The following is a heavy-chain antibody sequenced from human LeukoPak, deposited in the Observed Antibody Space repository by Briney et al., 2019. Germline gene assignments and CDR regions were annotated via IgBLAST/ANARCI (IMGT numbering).Heavy chain of an antibody. CDR1: GFTFSSYV. D-gene: IGHD3-3*01. CDR2: ISGSGGST. CDR3: AKGLPGSGYYYLDY. J-gene: IGHJ4*02. Sequence: GGSLRLSCAASGFTFSSYVMSWVRQAPGKGLEWVSAISGSGGSTYYTDSVKGRLTISRDNSKNTLYLQMNSLRAEDTAVYYCAKGLPGSGYYYLDYWGQGTLVTVSS. V-gene: IGHV3-23*01.